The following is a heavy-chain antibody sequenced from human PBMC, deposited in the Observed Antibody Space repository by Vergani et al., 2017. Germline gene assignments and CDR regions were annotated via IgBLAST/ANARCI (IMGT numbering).Heavy chain of an antibody. Sequence: QVQLQQWGAGLLKPSETLSLTCAVYGGSFSGYYWSWIRQPPGKGLEWIGEINHSGSTNYNPSLKSRVTISVDTSKNQFSLKLSSVTAADTAVYYCARYLSVGVPAAIRRRVYDYMDVWGKGTTVTVSS. CDR1: GGSFSGYY. CDR2: INHSGST. D-gene: IGHD2-2*01. V-gene: IGHV4-34*01. CDR3: ARYLSVGVPAAIRRRVYDYMDV. J-gene: IGHJ6*03.